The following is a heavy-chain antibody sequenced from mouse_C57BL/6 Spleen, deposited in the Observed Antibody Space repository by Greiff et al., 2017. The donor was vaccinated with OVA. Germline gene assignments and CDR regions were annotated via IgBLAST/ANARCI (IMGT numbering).Heavy chain of an antibody. D-gene: IGHD1-1*01. J-gene: IGHJ1*03. CDR1: GFTFSDYY. Sequence: EVQLVESEGGLVQPGRSMKLSCTASGFTFSDYYMAWVRQVPEKGLEWVANINYDGSSTYYLDSLKSRFIISRDNAKNILYLQMSSLKSEDTATYYCAREDYYGSSYGYWYFDVWGTGTTVTVSS. V-gene: IGHV5-16*01. CDR3: AREDYYGSSYGYWYFDV. CDR2: INYDGSST.